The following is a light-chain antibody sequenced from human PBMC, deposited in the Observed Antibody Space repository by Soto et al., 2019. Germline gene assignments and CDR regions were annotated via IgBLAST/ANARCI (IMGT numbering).Light chain of an antibody. CDR3: MQGTHWPWT. Sequence: VVMTQSPLSLPVTLGQPASISCRSSQSLVYRDGNTYLNWFQQRPGQSPRRLIYKVSNRDSGVPDRFSGSGSGTDFILKISRVEAEDVGVYYCMQGTHWPWTFGQGTKVEIK. CDR1: QSLVYRDGNTY. CDR2: KVS. V-gene: IGKV2-30*01. J-gene: IGKJ1*01.